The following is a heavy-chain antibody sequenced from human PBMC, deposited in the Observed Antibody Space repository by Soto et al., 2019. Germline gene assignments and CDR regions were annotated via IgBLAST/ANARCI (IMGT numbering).Heavy chain of an antibody. J-gene: IGHJ4*02. CDR3: ARDNGYSYGYTLDH. CDR2: IYYSGST. CDR1: GGSISSYY. V-gene: IGHV4-59*01. D-gene: IGHD5-18*01. Sequence: SETLSLTCTVSGGSISSYYWSWIRQPPGKGLEWIGYIYYSGSTNYNPSLKSRVTISVDTSKNQFSLKLSSVTAADTAVYYCARDNGYSYGYTLDHWGQGTLVPSPQ.